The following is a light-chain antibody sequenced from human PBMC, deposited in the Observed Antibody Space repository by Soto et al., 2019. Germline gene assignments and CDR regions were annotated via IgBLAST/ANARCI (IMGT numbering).Light chain of an antibody. CDR1: QDVCSW. V-gene: IGKV3-15*01. CDR3: QQNNNVPPST. J-gene: IGKJ1*01. CDR2: GAS. Sequence: EIVLTQSQATLSLPPGGSATLSYRARQDVCSWFDWYQQRPGQAPRLLPSGASTRATAIPARFSGSGSGTEVTLTPSSVRSEELAVYYCQQNNNVPPSTCGQGTRV.